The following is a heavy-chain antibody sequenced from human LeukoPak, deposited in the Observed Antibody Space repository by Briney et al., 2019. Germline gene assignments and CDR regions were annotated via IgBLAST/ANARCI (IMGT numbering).Heavy chain of an antibody. J-gene: IGHJ2*01. CDR1: GFTFSSYA. CDR3: AKVDWYLDL. V-gene: IGHV3-30-3*01. CDR2: ISYDGSNK. Sequence: GGSLRLSCAASGFTFSSYAMHWVRQAPGKGLEWVAVISYDGSNKYYADSVKGRFTISRDNSKNTLYLQMNSLRAEDTAVYYCAKVDWYLDLWGHGTLITVSS.